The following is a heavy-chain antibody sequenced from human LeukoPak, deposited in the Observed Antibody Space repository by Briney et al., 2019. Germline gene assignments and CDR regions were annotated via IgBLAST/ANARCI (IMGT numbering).Heavy chain of an antibody. CDR3: AKGELYYDLLTDFYGGGPFDY. V-gene: IGHV3-23*01. CDR1: RFTFSSYA. J-gene: IGHJ4*02. Sequence: GGSLRLSCAASRFTFSSYAMSWVRQAPGKGLEWVSAISGSGGSTYYADSVKGRFTISRDNSKNTLYLQMNSLRAEDTAVYYCAKGELYYDLLTDFYGGGPFDYWGQGTLVTVSS. D-gene: IGHD3-9*01. CDR2: ISGSGGST.